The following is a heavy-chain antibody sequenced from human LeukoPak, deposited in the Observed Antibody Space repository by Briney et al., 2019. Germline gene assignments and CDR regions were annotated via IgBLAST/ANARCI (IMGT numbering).Heavy chain of an antibody. CDR3: GRIGAPAHCGGDCYSGDY. J-gene: IGHJ4*02. Sequence: HPGGSLRLSCSASGFIFSNYDMHWVRQVAGKGLEWVSGIGTAADTYYLDSVKGRFIISRENAKNSVYLQMNSLTAGDTAMYCCGRIGAPAHCGGDCYSGDYWGQGTLVTVSS. D-gene: IGHD2-21*02. V-gene: IGHV3-13*01. CDR2: IGTAADT. CDR1: GFIFSNYD.